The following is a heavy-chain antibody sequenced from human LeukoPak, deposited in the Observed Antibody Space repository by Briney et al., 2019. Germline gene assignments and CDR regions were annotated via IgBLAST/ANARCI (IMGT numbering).Heavy chain of an antibody. CDR3: ARERVPFVGLDY. J-gene: IGHJ4*02. Sequence: GGSLRLSCAASGFTFSTYGMQWVRQAPGKGLDWVAVLWSDGKTNYYADSVKGRFTFSRDNSKNTLYVQMNNLRPEDTAVYYCARERVPFVGLDYWGQGTLVTVSS. CDR2: LWSDGKTN. D-gene: IGHD6-6*01. CDR1: GFTFSTYG. V-gene: IGHV3-33*01.